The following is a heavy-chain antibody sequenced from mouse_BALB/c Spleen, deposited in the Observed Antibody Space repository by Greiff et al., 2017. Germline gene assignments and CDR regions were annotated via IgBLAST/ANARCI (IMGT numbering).Heavy chain of an antibody. CDR1: GYTFTSYW. V-gene: IGHV1-5*01. CDR2: IYPGNSDT. J-gene: IGHJ4*01. CDR3: TSGYYGRGAMDY. D-gene: IGHD1-1*01. Sequence: EVQRVESGTVLARPGASVKMSCKASGYTFTSYWMHWVKQRPGQGLEWIGAIYPGNSDTSYNQKFKGKAKLTAVTSTSTAYMELSSLTNEDSAVYYCTSGYYGRGAMDYWGQGTSVTVSS.